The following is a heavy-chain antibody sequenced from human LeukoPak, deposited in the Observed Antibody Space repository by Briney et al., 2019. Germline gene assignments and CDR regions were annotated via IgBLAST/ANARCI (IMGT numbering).Heavy chain of an antibody. V-gene: IGHV3-11*04. CDR2: ISNSSDSI. CDR3: AREGVSGSYLVY. Sequence: PGGSLRLSCAASGFKFSDYYMTWIRQAPGKGLEWVSYISNSSDSIYYADSVKGRFTISRDSANNSLYLLMSSLRAEDTAVYYCAREGVSGSYLVYWGQGTLVTVSS. CDR1: GFKFSDYY. J-gene: IGHJ4*02. D-gene: IGHD1-26*01.